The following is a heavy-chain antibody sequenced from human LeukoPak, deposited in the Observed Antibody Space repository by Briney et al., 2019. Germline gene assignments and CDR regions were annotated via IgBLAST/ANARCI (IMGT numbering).Heavy chain of an antibody. CDR2: IYPGDSDT. V-gene: IGHV5-51*01. Sequence: GASLKISCKGSGSSLTSYRIAWVRQKPGKGLEWMGIIYPGDSDTRYSPSFQGQVTISADTSITTAYLQWSSLTASDTAMYYCTAGFTVATTAAWGQGTLVTVSS. J-gene: IGHJ5*02. CDR3: TAGFTVATTAA. D-gene: IGHD4-17*01. CDR1: GSSLTSYR.